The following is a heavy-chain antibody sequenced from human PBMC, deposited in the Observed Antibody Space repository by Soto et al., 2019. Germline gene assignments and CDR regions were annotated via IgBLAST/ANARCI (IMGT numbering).Heavy chain of an antibody. Sequence: QVQLVQSGAEVKRPGSSVKVSCKASGGTFNFYSINWVRQAPGLGLEWMGRVNPIVSMANYAQKFPGRVTTTADTPACPAYLQLPSLRSQDTALYYCASSYGSGYRAFDHWGQGALVTVSS. CDR2: VNPIVSMA. J-gene: IGHJ4*02. CDR3: ASSYGSGYRAFDH. CDR1: GGTFNFYS. D-gene: IGHD3-10*01. V-gene: IGHV1-69*02.